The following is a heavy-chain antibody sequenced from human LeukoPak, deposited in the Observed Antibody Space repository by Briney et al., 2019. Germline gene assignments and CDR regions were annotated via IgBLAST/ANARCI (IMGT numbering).Heavy chain of an antibody. J-gene: IGHJ4*02. CDR3: VRDMETPIGSVTDY. CDR2: IYYSGST. V-gene: IGHV4-39*02. CDR1: GGSISSSSYY. D-gene: IGHD2-15*01. Sequence: PSETLSLTCTVSGGSISSSSYYWGWIRQPPGKGLEWIGSIYYSGSTYYNPSLKSQVTISVDTSKNQFSLKLSSVTAADTAVYYCVRDMETPIGSVTDYWGQGTLVTVSS.